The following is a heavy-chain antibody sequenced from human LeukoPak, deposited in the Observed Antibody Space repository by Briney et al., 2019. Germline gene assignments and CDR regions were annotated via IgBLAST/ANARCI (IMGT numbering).Heavy chain of an antibody. CDR1: GYIFMSYG. J-gene: IGHJ4*02. D-gene: IGHD2-8*01. CDR3: AKDSRGHCSKGACYSIDY. CDR2: ISGGNT. Sequence: ASVKVSCKASGYIFMSYGINWVRQAPGQGLEWMGWISGGNTNYAQKFQGRVTMTTDTSTSTAYMELRSLRSDDTAVYYCAKDSRGHCSKGACYSIDYWGQGTLVTVSS. V-gene: IGHV1-18*01.